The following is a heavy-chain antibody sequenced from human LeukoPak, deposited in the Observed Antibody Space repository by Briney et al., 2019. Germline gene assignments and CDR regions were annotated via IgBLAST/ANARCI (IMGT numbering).Heavy chain of an antibody. J-gene: IGHJ4*02. Sequence: SETLSLTCTVSGGSISSGSYYWSWIRQPAGKGLEWIGRIYTSGSTNYNPSLKSRVTISVDTSKNQFSLKLSSVTAADTAVYYCARDSSGYDFDYWGQGTLVTVSS. CDR1: GGSISSGSYY. D-gene: IGHD5-12*01. CDR3: ARDSSGYDFDY. CDR2: IYTSGST. V-gene: IGHV4-61*02.